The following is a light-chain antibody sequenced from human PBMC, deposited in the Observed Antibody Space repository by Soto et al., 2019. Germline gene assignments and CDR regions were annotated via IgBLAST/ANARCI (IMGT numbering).Light chain of an antibody. V-gene: IGKV1-39*01. J-gene: IGKJ2*01. CDR3: QQSYSTPRT. CDR1: QSISTY. Sequence: DIQMTQSPSSLSASVGDRVTITCRASQSISTYLNWYQQKPGKAPNLLIYAASSLQSGVPSRFGGSASGTDFTLTISSLQPEDFATYYCQQSYSTPRTFGQGTKLEIK. CDR2: AAS.